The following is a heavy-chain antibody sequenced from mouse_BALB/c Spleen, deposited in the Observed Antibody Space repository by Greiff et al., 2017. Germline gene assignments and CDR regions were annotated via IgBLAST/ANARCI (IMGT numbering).Heavy chain of an antibody. J-gene: IGHJ4*01. D-gene: IGHD2-10*02. CDR3: ARSGYGNSHYYAMDY. CDR2: ISSGSSTI. Sequence: EVQRVESGGGLVQPGGSRKLSCAASGFTFSSFGMHWVRQAPEKGLEWVAYISSGSSTIYYADTVKGRFTISRDNPKNTLFLQMTSLRSEDTAMYYCARSGYGNSHYYAMDYWGQGTSVTVSS. V-gene: IGHV5-17*02. CDR1: GFTFSSFG.